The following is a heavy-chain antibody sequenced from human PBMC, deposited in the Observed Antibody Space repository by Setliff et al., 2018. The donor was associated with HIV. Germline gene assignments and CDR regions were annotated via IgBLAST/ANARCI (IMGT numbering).Heavy chain of an antibody. CDR1: SESIVSYY. Sequence: SETLSLTCAVSSESIVSYYWNWIRQPPGRGLEWIGYIHTSGRTKYNPSLKSRLTILVDTSKKQFSLRLTSVTASDTAVYYCSRAAYDAVDWLDPWGQGALVTVSS. CDR3: SRAAYDAVDWLDP. J-gene: IGHJ5*02. V-gene: IGHV4-4*08. D-gene: IGHD1-1*01. CDR2: IHTSGRT.